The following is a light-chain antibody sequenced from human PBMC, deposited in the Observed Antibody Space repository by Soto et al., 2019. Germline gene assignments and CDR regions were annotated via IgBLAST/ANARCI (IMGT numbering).Light chain of an antibody. V-gene: IGLV2-8*01. CDR2: DVT. J-gene: IGLJ1*01. CDR1: SSDIGGYNS. CDR3: SSYTDRKNLV. Sequence: QSALTQSPSASGSPGQSVTISCTGTSSDIGGYNSVSWYQQHPGKAPKVMIYDVTKRPSGVPDRFSGSKSGNTASLTVSALQAEDEAHYYCSSYTDRKNLVFGTGTKVNVL.